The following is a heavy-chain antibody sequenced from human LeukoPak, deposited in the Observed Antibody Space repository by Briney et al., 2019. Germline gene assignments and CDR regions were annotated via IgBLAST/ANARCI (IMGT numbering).Heavy chain of an antibody. V-gene: IGHV4-30-2*01. Sequence: TSQTLSLTCAVSGGSISSGAYSWSWIRQPPGKALEWIGYIYPVGSTYYNSSLKSRVTMSIDGSKNQFSLRLSSVTAADTAMYYCASVGLTATTSYFDDWGQGFQVTVSS. D-gene: IGHD1/OR15-1a*01. CDR1: GGSISSGAYS. CDR2: IYPVGST. CDR3: ASVGLTATTSYFDD. J-gene: IGHJ4*02.